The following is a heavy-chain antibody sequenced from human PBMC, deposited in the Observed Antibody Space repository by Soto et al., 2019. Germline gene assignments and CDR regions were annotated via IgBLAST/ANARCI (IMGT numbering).Heavy chain of an antibody. D-gene: IGHD3-22*01. CDR2: ISWNSGSI. CDR3: AKGADNYYDSSGYYFPFDY. CDR1: GFTFDDYA. V-gene: IGHV3-9*01. Sequence: GGSLSLSCAASGFTFDDYAMHWVRQAPGKVLEWVSGISWNSGSIGYADSVKGRFTISRDNAKNSLYLQMNSLRAEDTALYYCAKGADNYYDSSGYYFPFDYWGQGXLVTVYS. J-gene: IGHJ4*02.